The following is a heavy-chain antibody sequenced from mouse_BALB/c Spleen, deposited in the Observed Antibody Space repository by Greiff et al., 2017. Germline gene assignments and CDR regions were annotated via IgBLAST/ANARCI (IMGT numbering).Heavy chain of an antibody. CDR3: ARDITTTTYAMDY. Sequence: EVMLVESGPDLVKPSQSLSLTCTVTGYSITSGYCWHWIRQFPGKKLEWMGYIHYSGSTNYNPSLKSRISITRDTSKNQFFLQLNSVTTEDTATYDCARDITTTTYAMDYWGQGTSVTVSS. V-gene: IGHV3-1*02. CDR2: IHYSGST. CDR1: GYSITSGYC. D-gene: IGHD1-2*01. J-gene: IGHJ4*01.